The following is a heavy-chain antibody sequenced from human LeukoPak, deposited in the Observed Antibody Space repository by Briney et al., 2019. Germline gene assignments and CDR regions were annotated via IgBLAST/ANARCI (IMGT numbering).Heavy chain of an antibody. CDR1: GVSISSYY. Sequence: SETLSLTCTVSGVSISSYYWSWIRQPPGEGLEWIGYIYYSGSTNYNPSLKSRVTISVDTSKNQFSLKLSSVTAADTAVYYCARGTRNFDYWGQGTLATVSS. J-gene: IGHJ4*02. CDR2: IYYSGST. D-gene: IGHD3/OR15-3a*01. CDR3: ARGTRNFDY. V-gene: IGHV4-59*08.